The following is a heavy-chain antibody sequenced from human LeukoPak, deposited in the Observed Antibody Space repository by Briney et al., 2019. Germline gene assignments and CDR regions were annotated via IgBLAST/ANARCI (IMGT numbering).Heavy chain of an antibody. D-gene: IGHD3-10*01. CDR2: SYYSGTT. J-gene: IGHJ5*02. CDR3: ARGGPWRPITMVRGVTNWFDP. CDR1: GGSISTYY. V-gene: IGHV4-59*12. Sequence: PSETLSLTCTVSGGSISTYYWSWIRQPPGKGLEWIGYSYYSGTTKYNPSLKSRVTISVDTSKNQFSLKLSSVTAADTAVYYCARGGPWRPITMVRGVTNWFDPWGQGTLVTVSS.